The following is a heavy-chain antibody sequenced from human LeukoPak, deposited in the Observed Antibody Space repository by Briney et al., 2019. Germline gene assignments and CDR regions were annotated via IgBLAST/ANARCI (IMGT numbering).Heavy chain of an antibody. D-gene: IGHD6-13*01. V-gene: IGHV3-23*01. CDR2: ISNSGDST. CDR1: GFTFSSYD. Sequence: PGGSLRLSCAASGFTFSSYDMSWVRQAPGKGLEWVSGISNSGDSTNYADSVKGRFTISRDNSKNLLCLQMNSLRAEDTALYYCAKAPMGSSWGNYYYGMDVWGQGTTVTVSS. CDR3: AKAPMGSSWGNYYYGMDV. J-gene: IGHJ6*01.